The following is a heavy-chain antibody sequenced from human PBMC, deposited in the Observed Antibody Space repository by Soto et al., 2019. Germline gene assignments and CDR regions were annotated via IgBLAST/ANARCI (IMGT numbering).Heavy chain of an antibody. V-gene: IGHV1-18*01. Sequence: QVQLVQSGAEVKKPGASVKVSCKASGYTFTSYGISWVRQAPGQGLEWMGWINVYNGNTNYAQKLQGRVTMTTDTSTSTAYLDLRSQRSDDTAVYFCARDTSRGEYDYWGQGTRVTVSS. D-gene: IGHD3-10*01. J-gene: IGHJ4*02. CDR3: ARDTSRGEYDY. CDR2: INVYNGNT. CDR1: GYTFTSYG.